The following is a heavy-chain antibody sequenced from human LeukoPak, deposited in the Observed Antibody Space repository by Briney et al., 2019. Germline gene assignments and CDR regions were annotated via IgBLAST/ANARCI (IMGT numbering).Heavy chain of an antibody. CDR3: ARRFLGVWYKPFDY. Sequence: SETLSLTCTVSGGSISSYYWSWIRQPPGKGLEWIGNIYYSGSTNYNPSLKSRVTISVETSKNQFSLKLSSVTAADTAVYYCARRFLGVWYKPFDYWGQGTLVTVSS. V-gene: IGHV4-59*12. CDR2: IYYSGST. CDR1: GGSISSYY. J-gene: IGHJ4*02. D-gene: IGHD6-19*01.